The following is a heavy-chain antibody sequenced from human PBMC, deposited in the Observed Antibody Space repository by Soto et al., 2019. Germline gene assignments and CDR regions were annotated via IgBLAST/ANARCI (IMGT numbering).Heavy chain of an antibody. J-gene: IGHJ4*02. CDR1: GFTFSSYG. Sequence: LRLSCAASGFTFSSYGMHWVRQAPGKGLEWVAVISYDGSNKYYADSVKGRFTISRDNSKNTLYLQMNSLRAEDTAVYYCAKDPCPRRHDFFDYWGQGTLVTVSS. CDR3: AKDPCPRRHDFFDY. V-gene: IGHV3-30*18. CDR2: ISYDGSNK. D-gene: IGHD6-6*01.